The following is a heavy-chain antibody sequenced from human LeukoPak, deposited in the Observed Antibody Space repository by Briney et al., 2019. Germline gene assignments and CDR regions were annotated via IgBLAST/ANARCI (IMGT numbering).Heavy chain of an antibody. J-gene: IGHJ5*02. D-gene: IGHD6-13*01. CDR3: ARAKQPDVGTLWFDP. CDR1: GYSISTTYY. Sequence: SETLSLTCVVSGYSISTTYYWGWIRQSPGKGLEWIGNIHHNGNTAYNPSLSSRVTMSVDTSRNQFSLKLSSVTAADTAVYYCARAKQPDVGTLWFDPWGRGTLVVVSS. CDR2: IHHNGNT. V-gene: IGHV4-38-2*01.